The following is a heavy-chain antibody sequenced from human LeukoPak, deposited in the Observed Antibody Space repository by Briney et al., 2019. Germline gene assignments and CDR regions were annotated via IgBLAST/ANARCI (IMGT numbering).Heavy chain of an antibody. CDR1: GFTFSSYW. CDR3: ARDPRSDYPAHAFDI. J-gene: IGHJ3*02. CDR2: INSDGSST. D-gene: IGHD3-10*01. Sequence: PGGSLGLSCAASGFTFSSYWMHWVRQAQGKGLVWVSRINSDGSSTSYADSVKGRFTISRDNAKNTLYLQMNSLRAEDTAVYYCARDPRSDYPAHAFDIWGQGTMVTVSS. V-gene: IGHV3-74*01.